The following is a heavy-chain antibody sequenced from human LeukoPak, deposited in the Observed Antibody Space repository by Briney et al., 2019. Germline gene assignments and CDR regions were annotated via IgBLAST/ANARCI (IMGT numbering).Heavy chain of an antibody. CDR2: IYHSGST. V-gene: IGHV4-30-2*01. J-gene: IGHJ3*02. D-gene: IGHD6-19*01. CDR3: ARSIAVAGTRAFDI. Sequence: SQTLSLTCAVSGRSISSGGYSWSWIRQPPGKGLEWIGYIYHSGSTYYNPSLKSRVTISVDRSKNQFSLKLSSVTAADTAVYYCARSIAVAGTRAFDIWGQGTMVTVSS. CDR1: GRSISSGGYS.